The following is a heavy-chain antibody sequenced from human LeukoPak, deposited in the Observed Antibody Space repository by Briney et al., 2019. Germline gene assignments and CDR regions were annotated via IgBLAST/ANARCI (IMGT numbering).Heavy chain of an antibody. CDR2: INHSGST. CDR1: GGSFSGYN. D-gene: IGHD4-23*01. J-gene: IGHJ3*02. V-gene: IGHV4-34*01. CDR3: ARQARDYAGNSEAFDI. Sequence: SETLSLTCAVYGGSFSGYNWSWIRQPPGKGLEWIGEINHSGSTNYNPSLKSRVTISVDTSKNEFSLKLTSVTAADTAVYYCARQARDYAGNSEAFDIWGQGTMVTVSS.